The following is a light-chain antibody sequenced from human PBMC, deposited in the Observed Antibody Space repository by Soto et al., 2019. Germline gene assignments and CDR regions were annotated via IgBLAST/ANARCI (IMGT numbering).Light chain of an antibody. Sequence: DIQLTQSPSFLSASVGDRVTITCRASQGISSFLAWYQQKPGKAPNFLIYDASTLQSGVPSRFSGSGSGTEFTLTISSLQPEDCATYYCPQVKSYPLNFGGGTKVEIK. V-gene: IGKV1-9*01. CDR2: DAS. CDR1: QGISSF. J-gene: IGKJ4*01. CDR3: PQVKSYPLN.